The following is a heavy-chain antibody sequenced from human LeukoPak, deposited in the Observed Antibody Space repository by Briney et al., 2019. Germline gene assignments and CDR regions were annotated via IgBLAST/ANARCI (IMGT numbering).Heavy chain of an antibody. CDR2: ISTVSTYT. CDR3: ARDGSGFYLYNYLDV. CDR1: GFTFTDYS. Sequence: GGSLRLSCAPSGFTFTDYSMNWVRQAPGKGLEWVASISTVSTYTFYADSVKGRFSISRDNVRNLLYLQMSSLGAEDTAVYYCARDGSGFYLYNYLDVWGKGTTVTVSS. J-gene: IGHJ6*03. V-gene: IGHV3-21*06. D-gene: IGHD6-25*01.